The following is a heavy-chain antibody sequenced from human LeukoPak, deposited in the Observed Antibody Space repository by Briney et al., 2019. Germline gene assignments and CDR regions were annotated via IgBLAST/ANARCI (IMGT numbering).Heavy chain of an antibody. J-gene: IGHJ4*02. CDR1: GYTLTELS. V-gene: IGHV1-46*01. CDR2: INPSGGST. Sequence: ASVKVSCKVSGYTLTELSMHWVRQAPGQGLEWMGIINPSGGSTSYAQKFQGRVTMTRDASTSTVYMELSSLRSEDTAVYYCARIADSSDYWGQGTLVTVSS. CDR3: ARIADSSDY. D-gene: IGHD6-13*01.